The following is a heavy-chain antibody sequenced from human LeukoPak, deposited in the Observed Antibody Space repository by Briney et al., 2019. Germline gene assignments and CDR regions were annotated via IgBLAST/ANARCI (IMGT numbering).Heavy chain of an antibody. Sequence: GGSLRLSCAASGFTFSSYGMHWVRQAPGKGLEWVSVIYSGGSTYYADSVKGRFTISRDNSKNTLYLQMNSLRAEDTAVYYCARMTGYSSSWYSPFDYWGQGTLVTVSS. CDR2: IYSGGST. CDR3: ARMTGYSSSWYSPFDY. D-gene: IGHD6-13*01. CDR1: GFTFSSYG. V-gene: IGHV3-53*01. J-gene: IGHJ4*02.